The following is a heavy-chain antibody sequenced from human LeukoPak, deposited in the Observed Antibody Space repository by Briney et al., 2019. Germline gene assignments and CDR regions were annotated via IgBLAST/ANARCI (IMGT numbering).Heavy chain of an antibody. J-gene: IGHJ6*04. CDR2: ISSSSNYI. V-gene: IGHV3-21*01. D-gene: IGHD3-10*01. CDR3: ARGYYYGLDV. CDR1: GFTFISYN. Sequence: GGSLRLSCIASGFTFISYNMNWVRQAPGKGPEWVSSISSSSNYIYYADSVKGRFTISRDNAKNSLYLQMNSLRGEDTAVYYCARGYYYGLDVWGKGTTVTVSS.